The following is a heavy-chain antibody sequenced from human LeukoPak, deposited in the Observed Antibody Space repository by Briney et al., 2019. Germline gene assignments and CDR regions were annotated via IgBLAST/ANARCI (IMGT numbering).Heavy chain of an antibody. CDR3: ARLATNYYDSSGYYYDCFDY. Sequence: GGSLRLSCAASGFTFSDYYMSWIRQAPGKGLEWVSYISSSGSTIYYADSVKGRFTISRDNAKNSLYLQMNSLRAEDTAVYYCARLATNYYDSSGYYYDCFDYWGQGTLVTVSS. CDR1: GFTFSDYY. V-gene: IGHV3-11*01. CDR2: ISSSGSTI. J-gene: IGHJ4*02. D-gene: IGHD3-22*01.